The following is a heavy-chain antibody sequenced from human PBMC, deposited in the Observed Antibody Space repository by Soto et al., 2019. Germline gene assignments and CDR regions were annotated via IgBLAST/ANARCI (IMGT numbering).Heavy chain of an antibody. CDR3: ARENRIAVAAYSDY. J-gene: IGHJ4*02. D-gene: IGHD6-19*01. CDR2: ISSSSSYT. V-gene: IGHV3-11*06. Sequence: QVQLVESGGGLVKPGGSLRLSCAASGFTFSDYYMSWIRQAPGKGLEWVSYISSSSSYTNYADSVKGRFTISRDNAKNSLYLQMNSLRAKDTAVYYCARENRIAVAAYSDYWGQGTLVTVSS. CDR1: GFTFSDYY.